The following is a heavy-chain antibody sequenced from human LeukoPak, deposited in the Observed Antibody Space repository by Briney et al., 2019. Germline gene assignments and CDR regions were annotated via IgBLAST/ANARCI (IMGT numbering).Heavy chain of an antibody. CDR3: ARDESSGYYYFDY. Sequence: GGSLRLSCAASGFTVSSNYMSWVRQAPGKGLEWVSAINTPGGSTYYADSVKGRFTISRDNSKNTLYLQMNSLRAEDTALYYCARDESSGYYYFDYWGQGTLVTVSS. CDR1: GFTVSSNY. V-gene: IGHV3-53*01. D-gene: IGHD3-22*01. CDR2: INTPGGST. J-gene: IGHJ4*02.